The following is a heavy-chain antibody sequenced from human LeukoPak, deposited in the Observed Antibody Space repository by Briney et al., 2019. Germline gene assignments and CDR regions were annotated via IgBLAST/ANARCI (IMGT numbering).Heavy chain of an antibody. J-gene: IGHJ3*02. D-gene: IGHD2-15*01. CDR1: GFTFSSYW. Sequence: PGGSLRLSCAASGFTFSSYWMSWVRQAPGKGLEWVANIKQDGSEKYYVDSVKGRFTISSDNAKNSLYLQMNSLRAEDTAVYYCARDLGYDAFDIWGQGTMVTVSS. CDR3: ARDLGYDAFDI. CDR2: IKQDGSEK. V-gene: IGHV3-7*03.